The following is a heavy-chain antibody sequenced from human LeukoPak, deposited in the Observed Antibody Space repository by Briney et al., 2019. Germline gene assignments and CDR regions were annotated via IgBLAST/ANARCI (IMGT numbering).Heavy chain of an antibody. CDR2: IYSGGST. Sequence: GGSLRLSCAASGFTVSSNYMSWVRQAPGKGLEWVSVIYSGGSTYYADSVKGRFTNSRDNSKNTLYLQMNSLRAEDTAVYYCARAWYDSSGYYSFDYWGQGTLVTVSS. V-gene: IGHV3-53*01. CDR1: GFTVSSNY. CDR3: ARAWYDSSGYYSFDY. J-gene: IGHJ4*02. D-gene: IGHD3-22*01.